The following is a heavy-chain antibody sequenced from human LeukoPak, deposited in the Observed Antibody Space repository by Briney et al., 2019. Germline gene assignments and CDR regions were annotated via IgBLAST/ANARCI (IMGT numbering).Heavy chain of an antibody. Sequence: PSETLSLTCTVSGGSISSYYWSWIRQPAGKGLEWIGRIYTSGSTNYNPSLKSRVTISVDKSKNQFSLKLSSVTAADTAVHYCAGGDSSSQADYWGQGTLVTVSS. CDR1: GGSISSYY. D-gene: IGHD6-6*01. CDR2: IYTSGST. CDR3: AGGDSSSQADY. V-gene: IGHV4-4*07. J-gene: IGHJ4*02.